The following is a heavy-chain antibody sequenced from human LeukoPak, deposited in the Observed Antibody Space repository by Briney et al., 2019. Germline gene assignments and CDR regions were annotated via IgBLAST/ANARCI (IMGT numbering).Heavy chain of an antibody. CDR2: ISSGDRT. CDR1: GFTFSSYA. D-gene: IGHD3-9*01. V-gene: IGHV3-23*01. CDR3: AKDATASPYFHWFDN. J-gene: IGHJ4*02. Sequence: GGSLRLSCAASGFTFSSYAMHWVRQAPGKGLEWVAVISSGDRTFHAESVKGRFTISRDKSKDTLYLQMNSLRAEDTAVYYCAKDATASPYFHWFDNWGQGTQVIVSS.